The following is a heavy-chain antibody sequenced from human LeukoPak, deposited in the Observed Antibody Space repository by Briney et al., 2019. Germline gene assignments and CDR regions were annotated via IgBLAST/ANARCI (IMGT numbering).Heavy chain of an antibody. CDR3: ARTAGYSGSYWVYFDY. CDR2: INPNSGGT. CDR1: GYTFTGYY. J-gene: IGHJ4*02. V-gene: IGHV1-2*02. D-gene: IGHD1-26*01. Sequence: ASVKVSCKASGYTFTGYYMHWVRQAPGQGPEWMGWINPNSGGTNYAQKFQGRVTMTRDTSISTAYMELSRLRSDDTAVYYCARTAGYSGSYWVYFDYWGQGTLVTVSS.